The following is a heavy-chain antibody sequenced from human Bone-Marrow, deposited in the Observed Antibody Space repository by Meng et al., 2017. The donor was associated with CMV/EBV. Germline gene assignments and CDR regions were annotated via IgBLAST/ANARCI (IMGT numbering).Heavy chain of an antibody. J-gene: IGHJ6*02. V-gene: IGHV3-48*03. Sequence: GESLKISCAASGITFSSYEMNWVRQAPGKGLEWVSYISSSGNTIYYADSVKGRFTISRDNAKNSLYLQMNSLRAEDTAVYYCARADSSGYYGGEDYYYYYGMDVWGQGTTVTVSS. CDR1: GITFSSYE. CDR2: ISSSGNTI. D-gene: IGHD3-22*01. CDR3: ARADSSGYYGGEDYYYYYGMDV.